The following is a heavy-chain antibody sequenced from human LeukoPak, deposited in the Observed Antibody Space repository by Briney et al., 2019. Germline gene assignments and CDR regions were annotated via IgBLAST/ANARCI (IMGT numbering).Heavy chain of an antibody. Sequence: AETLSLTCKVSGDSLSSIYYWGWIRQPPGKGLEWIASIYQSGSTYHNPSLKSRVTISIDTSKNQFSLKVTSVTAADTAVYYCARLLAGTTIVHYYHYYYMDVWGKGTTVTVSS. CDR1: GDSLSSIYY. V-gene: IGHV4-38-2*02. CDR3: ARLLAGTTIVHYYHYYYMDV. CDR2: IYQSGST. J-gene: IGHJ6*03. D-gene: IGHD3-10*01.